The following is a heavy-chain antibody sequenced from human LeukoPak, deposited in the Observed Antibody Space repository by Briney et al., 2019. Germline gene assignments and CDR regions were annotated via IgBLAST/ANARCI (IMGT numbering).Heavy chain of an antibody. CDR2: ISTNSGGT. Sequence: AAVKVSCKASGYTFTDYYIQWVRKAPGQGLEWMGWISTNSGGTNSAQKFQGRVTMTRDTSVSTAYMELSRLRSDDTAVYYCARDHCTSSGCYEYYYYGVDVWGQGTTVTVSS. CDR1: GYTFTDYY. V-gene: IGHV1-2*02. CDR3: ARDHCTSSGCYEYYYYGVDV. D-gene: IGHD2-2*01. J-gene: IGHJ6*02.